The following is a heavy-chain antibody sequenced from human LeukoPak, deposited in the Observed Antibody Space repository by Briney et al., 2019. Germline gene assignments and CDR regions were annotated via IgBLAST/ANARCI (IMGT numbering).Heavy chain of an antibody. CDR3: ANTKTKRYYYYGMDV. CDR1: GFTFSSYA. Sequence: GGSLRLSCAASGFTFSSYAMSWVRQAPGKGLEWVSAISGSGGSTYYADSVKGRFTISRDNSKSTLYLQMNSLRAEDTAVYYCANTKTKRYYYYGMDVWGQGTTVTVSS. CDR2: ISGSGGST. D-gene: IGHD1-7*01. V-gene: IGHV3-23*01. J-gene: IGHJ6*02.